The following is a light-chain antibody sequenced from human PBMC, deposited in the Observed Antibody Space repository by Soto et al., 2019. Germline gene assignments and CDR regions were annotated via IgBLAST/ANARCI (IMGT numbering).Light chain of an antibody. J-gene: IGKJ5*01. Sequence: EIVLTHSPGTLSLSPGERATLSCRASHSVSRTYLAWYQQKPGQAPRLLMYGASDRATGTPGRFSGSGSGTDFTLTISGLEPEDSAVYYCQQFGDSVTFGQGTRLEIK. V-gene: IGKV3-20*01. CDR3: QQFGDSVT. CDR2: GAS. CDR1: HSVSRTY.